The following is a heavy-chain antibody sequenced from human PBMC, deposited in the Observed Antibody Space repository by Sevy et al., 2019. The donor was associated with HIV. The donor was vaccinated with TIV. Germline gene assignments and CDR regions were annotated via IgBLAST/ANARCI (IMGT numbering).Heavy chain of an antibody. Sequence: GGSLRLSCAASGFTFSSYTMNWVRQAPGKGLEWVASISGRRNYIYYAGSVKGRFTVSRDNDKNSLYLQMNSLRVEDTAVYYCARVATTDYYDSSGYAGAWKWFDPWGQGTQVTVSS. V-gene: IGHV3-21*06. CDR3: ARVATTDYYDSSGYAGAWKWFDP. D-gene: IGHD3-22*01. CDR2: ISGRRNYI. J-gene: IGHJ5*02. CDR1: GFTFSSYT.